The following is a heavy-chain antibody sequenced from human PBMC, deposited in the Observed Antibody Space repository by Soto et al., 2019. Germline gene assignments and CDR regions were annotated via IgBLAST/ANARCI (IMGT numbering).Heavy chain of an antibody. D-gene: IGHD2-15*01. CDR3: ARVRYSRGGYQGVVDY. J-gene: IGHJ4*02. Sequence: QVQLQESGPGLVKPSQTLSLTCTVSGGSISSGGYYWSWIRQHPGKCLEWIGYMYYSGSTYCNLFSKSQVTISVATSKNQFSLKLSSVTAADAAVYYCARVRYSRGGYQGVVDYWGQGTLVTVSS. CDR1: GGSISSGGYY. V-gene: IGHV4-31*01. CDR2: MYYSGST.